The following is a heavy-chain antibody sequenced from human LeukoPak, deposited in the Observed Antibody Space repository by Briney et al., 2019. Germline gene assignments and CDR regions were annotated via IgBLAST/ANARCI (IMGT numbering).Heavy chain of an antibody. V-gene: IGHV1-2*02. D-gene: IGHD2-15*01. CDR2: INPNSGGT. J-gene: IGHJ5*02. CDR3: ARDDCSGGSCYGDGWFDP. Sequence: ASVKVSCKASGYTFTSYDINWVRQAPGQGLEWMGWINPNSGGTNYAQKFQGRVTMTRDTSISTAYMELSRLRSDDTAVYYCARDDCSGGSCYGDGWFDPWGQGTLVTVSS. CDR1: GYTFTSYD.